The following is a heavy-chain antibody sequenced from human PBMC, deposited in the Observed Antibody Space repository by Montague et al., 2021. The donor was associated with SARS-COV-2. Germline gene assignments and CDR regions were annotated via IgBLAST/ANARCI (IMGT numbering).Heavy chain of an antibody. Sequence: SETLSLTCAVSGGSFSRYYWRWIRQHPGKGLEWIGEISQSGNTKYNPSLQSRVSISLDTSRSQFSLKVSSVTAADTAIYYCARLGDGIVPSPILGLGPYYSFYYMDVWGKGTTVTVSS. D-gene: IGHD2-2*02. CDR2: ISQSGNT. J-gene: IGHJ6*03. CDR3: ARLGDGIVPSPILGLGPYYSFYYMDV. V-gene: IGHV4-34*01. CDR1: GGSFSRYY.